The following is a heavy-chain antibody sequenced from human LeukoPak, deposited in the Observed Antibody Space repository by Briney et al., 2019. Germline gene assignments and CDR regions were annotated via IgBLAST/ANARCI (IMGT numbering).Heavy chain of an antibody. CDR2: ISYDGSNK. CDR1: GFTFSSYS. CDR3: ANLNYYDSSGKPY. V-gene: IGHV3-30*18. J-gene: IGHJ4*02. D-gene: IGHD3-22*01. Sequence: PGGSLRLSCTASGFTFSSYSMNWVRQAPGKGLEWVAVISYDGSNKYYADSVKGRFTISRDNSKNTLYLQMNSLRAEDTAVYYCANLNYYDSSGKPYWGQGTLVTVSS.